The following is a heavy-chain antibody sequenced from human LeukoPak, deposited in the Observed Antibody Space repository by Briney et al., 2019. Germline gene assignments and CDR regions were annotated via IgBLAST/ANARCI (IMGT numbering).Heavy chain of an antibody. V-gene: IGHV3-23*01. D-gene: IGHD6-6*01. CDR3: AKREGSSSRHFDY. Sequence: GGSLRLSCAASGFTFSSYAMSWVRQAPGKGLEWVSAMSGSGGTTYYADSVKGRFAISRDNSKNTLYLQMNSLRAEDMAVYYCAKREGSSSRHFDYWGQGTLVTVSS. J-gene: IGHJ4*02. CDR1: GFTFSSYA. CDR2: MSGSGGTT.